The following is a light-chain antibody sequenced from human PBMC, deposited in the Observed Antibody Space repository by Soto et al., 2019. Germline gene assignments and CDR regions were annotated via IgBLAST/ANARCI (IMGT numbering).Light chain of an antibody. CDR1: QAISSA. J-gene: IGKJ3*01. Sequence: ANQLTQSPSSLSASVGHRVTITCRASQAISSALAWYQQKPGKPPKLLIYDASTLQSGVPSRFSGTASGTDFTLTINSLQPEDFATYYCQQFNNWPVTLGPGTKVDIK. V-gene: IGKV1D-13*01. CDR3: QQFNNWPVT. CDR2: DAS.